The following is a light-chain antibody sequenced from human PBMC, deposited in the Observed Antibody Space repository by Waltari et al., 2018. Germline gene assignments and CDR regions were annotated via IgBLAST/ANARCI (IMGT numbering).Light chain of an antibody. V-gene: IGLV2-14*01. CDR2: EVS. Sequence: QSALTQPASVSGSPGQSITISCSGTDSDVGAYDFVSWYQQHPGKAPHLIIYEVSNRPSGISKRFSASKSGNTASLTISGLQAEDEADYYCGTWDTSLIAGVFGGGTKLTVL. CDR1: DSDVGAYDF. CDR3: GTWDTSLIAGV. J-gene: IGLJ3*02.